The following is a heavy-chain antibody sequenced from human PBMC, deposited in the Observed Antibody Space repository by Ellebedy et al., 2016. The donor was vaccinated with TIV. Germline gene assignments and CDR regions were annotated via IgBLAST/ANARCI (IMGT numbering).Heavy chain of an antibody. CDR2: ISFDESNK. V-gene: IGHV3-30*03. CDR3: ARDLHYTISSVGHYFDY. CDR1: GFAFSDYG. D-gene: IGHD6-6*01. Sequence: GESLKISCEASGFAFSDYGMHWVRQAPGKGLEWVAIISFDESNKQYPDSVKGRFTISRDNSKNTVYLQMDRLRAEDTAVYYCARDLHYTISSVGHYFDYWGQGTLVTVSP. J-gene: IGHJ4*02.